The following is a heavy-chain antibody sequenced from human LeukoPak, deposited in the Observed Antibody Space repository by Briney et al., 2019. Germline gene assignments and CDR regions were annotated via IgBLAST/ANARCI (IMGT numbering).Heavy chain of an antibody. Sequence: GGSLRLSCAASGFSVSSNYMNWVRQAPGKGLEWVSVIYSGGSTYYADSVRGRFTISRDKSSNTLYLQMNSLRAEDTAVYYCARDQGSSSGVFDYWGQGTLVTVSS. CDR1: GFSVSSNY. V-gene: IGHV3-66*01. D-gene: IGHD6-6*01. CDR3: ARDQGSSSGVFDY. CDR2: IYSGGST. J-gene: IGHJ4*02.